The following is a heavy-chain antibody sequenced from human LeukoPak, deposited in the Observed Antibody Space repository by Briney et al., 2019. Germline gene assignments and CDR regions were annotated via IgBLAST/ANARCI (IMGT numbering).Heavy chain of an antibody. CDR2: VHHGGST. CDR1: GYSISSGYY. CDR3: AREVSGADY. V-gene: IGHV4-38-2*02. D-gene: IGHD2-15*01. Sequence: TVSGYSISSGYYWGWIRQPPGKGLEWIGSVHHGGSTYYNPSLQSRVTISLDTSQNQFSLKLNSVTAADTAVYYCAREVSGADYWGQGTLVTVSS. J-gene: IGHJ4*02.